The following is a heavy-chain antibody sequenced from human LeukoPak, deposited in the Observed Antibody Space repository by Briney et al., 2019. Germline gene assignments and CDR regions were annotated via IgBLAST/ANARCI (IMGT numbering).Heavy chain of an antibody. Sequence: PGGSLRLSCAASGFTFSSYGMSWVRQGPGKGLVWVSRIYSEGSRTTYADSVRGRFTISGDNAKNTLYLQMNSLRADDTAVYYCARSGRGGAFDIWGQGTMVTVSS. CDR2: IYSEGSRT. D-gene: IGHD1-26*01. V-gene: IGHV3-74*01. J-gene: IGHJ3*02. CDR3: ARSGRGGAFDI. CDR1: GFTFSSYG.